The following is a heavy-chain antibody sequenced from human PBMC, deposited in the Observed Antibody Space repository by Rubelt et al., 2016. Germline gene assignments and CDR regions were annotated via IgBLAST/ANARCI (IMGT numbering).Heavy chain of an antibody. V-gene: IGHV4-34*01. J-gene: IGHJ5*02. CDR3: TRFRRVQNWVDT. CDR2: INHSGST. CDR1: GGSFSGYY. Sequence: QVQLQQWGAGLLKPSETLSLTCAVYGGSFSGYYWSWIRQPPGKGLEWIGEINHSGSTNYNPSLNIAISIAVDTFKNQFFLKMGIGNDADKAVYYGTRFRRVQNWVDTWGQGTLVTVS. D-gene: IGHD1-1*01.